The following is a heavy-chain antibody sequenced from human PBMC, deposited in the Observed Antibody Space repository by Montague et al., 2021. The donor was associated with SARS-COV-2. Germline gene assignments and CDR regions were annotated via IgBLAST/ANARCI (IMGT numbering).Heavy chain of an antibody. CDR1: GFTFSSYS. CDR2: ISSGSSYI. V-gene: IGHV3-21*01. D-gene: IGHD3-22*01. Sequence: SLRLSCAASGFTFSSYSMNWVRQAPGKGLEWVSSISSGSSYIYYADSVKGRFTISRDNAKNSLYLQMNSLRAEDTAVYYCAREGARNYYDSSGDAFDIWGQGTMVTVSS. CDR3: AREGARNYYDSSGDAFDI. J-gene: IGHJ3*02.